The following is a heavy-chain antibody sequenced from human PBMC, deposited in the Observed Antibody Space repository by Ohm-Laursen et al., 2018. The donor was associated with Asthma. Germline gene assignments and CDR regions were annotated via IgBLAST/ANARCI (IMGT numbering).Heavy chain of an antibody. D-gene: IGHD6-13*01. CDR2: IIPIFGTA. Sequence: SVKVSCKASGGTFSSYAISWVRQAPGQGLEWMGGIIPIFGTANYAQKFQGRVTITADESTSTAYMELSSLRSEDTAVYYCARERYDSSRDYYYYGMDVWGQGTTVTVSS. J-gene: IGHJ6*02. CDR3: ARERYDSSRDYYYYGMDV. CDR1: GGTFSSYA. V-gene: IGHV1-69*13.